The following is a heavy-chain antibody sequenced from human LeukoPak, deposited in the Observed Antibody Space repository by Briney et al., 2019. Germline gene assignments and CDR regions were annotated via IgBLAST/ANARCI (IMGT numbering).Heavy chain of an antibody. D-gene: IGHD6-19*01. V-gene: IGHV4-59*12. CDR2: IYYSGST. J-gene: IGHJ3*02. CDR1: GGSISSYY. Sequence: TTSETLSLTCTVSGGSISSYYWSWIRQPPGKGLEWIGYIYYSGSTNYNPSLKSRVTISVDTSKNQFSLKLSSVTAADTAVYYCARDRAGTHAFDIWGQGTMVTVSS. CDR3: ARDRAGTHAFDI.